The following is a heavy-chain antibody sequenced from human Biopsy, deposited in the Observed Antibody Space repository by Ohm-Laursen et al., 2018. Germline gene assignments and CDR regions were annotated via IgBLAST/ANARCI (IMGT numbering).Heavy chain of an antibody. D-gene: IGHD2-15*01. CDR1: GFTFSGSW. V-gene: IGHV3-7*01. J-gene: IGHJ4*02. CDR2: IKQDGSDI. CDR3: ARLLRPDY. Sequence: SLRLSCTAFGFTFSGSWMHWVRQAPGKGLEWVANIKQDGSDIYYVDSVKGRFTISRDNAKNSLYLQMDSLRAEGTAVYYCARLLRPDYWGQGTLVTVSS.